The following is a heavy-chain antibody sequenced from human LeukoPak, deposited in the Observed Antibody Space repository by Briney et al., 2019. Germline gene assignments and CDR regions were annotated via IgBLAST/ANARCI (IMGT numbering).Heavy chain of an antibody. Sequence: ASVKVSCRASGYTFTSYYMHWVRQAPGQGLEWMGIINPSGGSTSYAQKFQGRVTMTRDTSTSTVYMELSSLRSEDTAVYYCARDLVRGVRDYTYYDFWSGYYYPSDYWGQGTLVTVSS. D-gene: IGHD3-3*01. CDR2: INPSGGST. CDR3: ARDLVRGVRDYTYYDFWSGYYYPSDY. J-gene: IGHJ4*02. V-gene: IGHV1-46*01. CDR1: GYTFTSYY.